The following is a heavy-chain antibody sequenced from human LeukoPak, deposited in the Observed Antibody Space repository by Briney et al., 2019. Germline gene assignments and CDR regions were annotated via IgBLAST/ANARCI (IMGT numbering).Heavy chain of an antibody. V-gene: IGHV4-39*07. CDR2: INYSGST. CDR1: GGSFSSSYY. Sequence: SETLSLTCTVSGGSFSSSYYWGWIRQPPGKGLEWIGSINYSGSTYYNPSLKSRVTISVDTSKNQFSLKLSSVTAADTAVYYCARASKERVYYYGSGSGNWFDPWGQGTLVTVSS. CDR3: ARASKERVYYYGSGSGNWFDP. D-gene: IGHD3-10*01. J-gene: IGHJ5*02.